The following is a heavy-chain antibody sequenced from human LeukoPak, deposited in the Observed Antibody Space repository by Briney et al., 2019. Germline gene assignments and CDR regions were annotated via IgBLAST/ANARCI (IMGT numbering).Heavy chain of an antibody. CDR2: TVSEIDGGTT. J-gene: IGHJ6*02. CDR3: TTDEDWNYARKDI. V-gene: IGHV3-15*04. D-gene: IGHD1-7*01. CDR1: GFTFNYAW. Sequence: GGSLRLSCAASGFTFNYAWMSWVRQVPGKGLEWVGQTVSEIDGGTTDYATPVKGRFTISRDDSKSTLYLQMNSLKIEDTAVYYCTTDEDWNYARKDIWGQGATVIVSS.